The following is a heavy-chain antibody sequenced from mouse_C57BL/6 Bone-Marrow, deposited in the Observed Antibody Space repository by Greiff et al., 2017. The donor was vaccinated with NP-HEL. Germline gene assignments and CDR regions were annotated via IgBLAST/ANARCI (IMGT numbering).Heavy chain of an antibody. Sequence: VKLQESGPELVKPGASVKISCKASGYTFTDYYINWVKQRPGQGLEWIGWIFPGSGSTYYNEKFKGKATLTVDKSSSTAYMLLSSLTSEDSAVYFCARGDYSSSLYYFDYWGQGTTLTVSS. J-gene: IGHJ2*01. D-gene: IGHD2-5*01. CDR3: ARGDYSSSLYYFDY. CDR2: IFPGSGST. V-gene: IGHV1-75*01. CDR1: GYTFTDYY.